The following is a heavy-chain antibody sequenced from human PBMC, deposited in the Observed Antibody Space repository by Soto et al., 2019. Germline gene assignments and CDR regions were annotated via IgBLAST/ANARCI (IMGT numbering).Heavy chain of an antibody. D-gene: IGHD3-22*01. CDR2: ISAYNGNT. Sequence: GASVKVSCKASGYTLTGYYMRWVRQAPGQGLEWMGWISAYNGNTNYAQKLQGRVTMTTDTSTSTAYMELRSLRSDDTAVYYCARDYYSSTPFDYWGQGTLVTVSS. J-gene: IGHJ4*02. V-gene: IGHV1-18*04. CDR1: GYTLTGYY. CDR3: ARDYYSSTPFDY.